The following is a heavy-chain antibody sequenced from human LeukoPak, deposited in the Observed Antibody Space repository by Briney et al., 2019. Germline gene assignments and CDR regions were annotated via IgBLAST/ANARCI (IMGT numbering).Heavy chain of an antibody. J-gene: IGHJ4*02. CDR3: AKAKERLLWFGELLLYFDY. Sequence: GGSLRLSCAASGFTFSSHAMSWVRQAPGKGLEWVSAISGSGGSTYYADSVKGRFTISRDNSKNTLYLQMNSLRAEDTAVYYCAKAKERLLWFGELLLYFDYWGQGTLVTVSS. CDR1: GFTFSSHA. V-gene: IGHV3-23*01. CDR2: ISGSGGST. D-gene: IGHD3-10*01.